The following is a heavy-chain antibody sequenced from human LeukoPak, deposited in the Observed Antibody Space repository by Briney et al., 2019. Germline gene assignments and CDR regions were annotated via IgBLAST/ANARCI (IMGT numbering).Heavy chain of an antibody. V-gene: IGHV1-46*01. J-gene: IGHJ4*02. CDR3: ARSVVGANVDY. CDR1: GYTFTSYY. CDR2: INPSGGST. D-gene: IGHD1-26*01. Sequence: ASVKVSCKASGYTFTSYYMHWVRQAPGQGLEWMGIINPSGGSTSYAQKFQGRVTITRDTSTSTVYMELSSLRSEDTAVYYCARSVVGANVDYWGQGTLVAVSS.